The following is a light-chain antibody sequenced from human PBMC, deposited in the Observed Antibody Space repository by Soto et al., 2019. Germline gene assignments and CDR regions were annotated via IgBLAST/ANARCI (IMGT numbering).Light chain of an antibody. Sequence: QSALTQPASVSGSPGQSITISCTGTSSDVGSYNYVSWYQQHPGKAPRLMIYASSNRPSGVSHRFSGSRSGNTASLTISGLQAEDEADYYCQSYDSSLSGSVFGTGTKVTVL. CDR2: ASS. CDR3: QSYDSSLSGSV. CDR1: SSDVGSYNY. J-gene: IGLJ1*01. V-gene: IGLV2-14*01.